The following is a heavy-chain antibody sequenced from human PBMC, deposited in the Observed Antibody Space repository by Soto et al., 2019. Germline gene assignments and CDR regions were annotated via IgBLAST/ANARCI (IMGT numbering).Heavy chain of an antibody. CDR2: ISHDGTT. J-gene: IGHJ4*02. V-gene: IGHV4-34*02. CDR3: ARSPQIAWSNFDY. CDR1: GGSFNSYY. D-gene: IGHD3-9*01. Sequence: QVQLQQWGAGLWKPSETLSLTCAVYGGSFNSYYWSWIRQPPGKGLEWIGEISHDGTTNYNPSLKRRVTMSVDTSKNQFSLRLNSVTAADTAVYYCARSPQIAWSNFDYWGQGTLATVS.